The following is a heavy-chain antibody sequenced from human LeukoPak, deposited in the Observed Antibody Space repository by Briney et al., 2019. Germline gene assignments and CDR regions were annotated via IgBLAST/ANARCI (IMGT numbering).Heavy chain of an antibody. Sequence: GGSLRLSCAASGFSFSNYAMNWVRQAPGKGLEWVSAINHIGVTTNYADSVKGRFTISRDNSKNTLYLRMNSLRADDTAVYYCAKDIAAGGLAEYFQHWGQGTLVTVSS. CDR3: AKDIAAGGLAEYFQH. J-gene: IGHJ1*01. V-gene: IGHV3-23*01. CDR2: INHIGVTT. CDR1: GFSFSNYA. D-gene: IGHD6-13*01.